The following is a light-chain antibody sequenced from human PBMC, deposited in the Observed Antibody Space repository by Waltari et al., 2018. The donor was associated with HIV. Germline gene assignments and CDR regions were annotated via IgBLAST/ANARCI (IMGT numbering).Light chain of an antibody. CDR1: SSDVGSYNL. CDR3: CSYAGSSYV. V-gene: IGLV2-23*02. J-gene: IGLJ1*01. CDR2: EVS. Sequence: QSALTQPASVSGSPGQSITISFPGPSSDVGSYNLVSWYQQHPGKAPKLMIYEVSKRPSGVSNRFSGSKSGNTASLTISGLQAEDEADYYCCSYAGSSYVFGTGTKVTVL.